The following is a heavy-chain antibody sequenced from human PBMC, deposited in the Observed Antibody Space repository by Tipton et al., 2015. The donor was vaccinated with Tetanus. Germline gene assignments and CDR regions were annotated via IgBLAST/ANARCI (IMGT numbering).Heavy chain of an antibody. D-gene: IGHD3-10*01. CDR3: ARGDYYGSGTYDV. CDR1: RGSMNSGTFY. CDR2: IYYSGGT. Sequence: TLSLTCTVSRGSMNSGTFYWDWIRQSPGKGLEWLGNIYYSGGTHYNPSLKSRVRISIDTSKNQFSLKLSSVTAADTAVYYCARGDYYGSGTYDVWGQGTTVTVPS. V-gene: IGHV4-39*01. J-gene: IGHJ6*02.